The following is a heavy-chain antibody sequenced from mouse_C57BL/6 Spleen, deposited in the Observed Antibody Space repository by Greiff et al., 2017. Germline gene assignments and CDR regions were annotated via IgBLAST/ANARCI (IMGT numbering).Heavy chain of an antibody. J-gene: IGHJ3*01. Sequence: QVHVKQPGAELVRPGTSVKLSCKASGYTFTSYWMHWVKQRPGQGLEWIGVIDPSDSYTNYNQKFKGKATLTVDTSSSTAYMQLSSLTSEDSAVYYCARSYSNYSFAYWGQGTLVTVSA. CDR1: GYTFTSYW. CDR2: IDPSDSYT. CDR3: ARSYSNYSFAY. V-gene: IGHV1-59*01. D-gene: IGHD2-5*01.